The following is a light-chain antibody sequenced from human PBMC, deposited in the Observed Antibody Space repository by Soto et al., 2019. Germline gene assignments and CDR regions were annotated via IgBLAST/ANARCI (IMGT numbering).Light chain of an antibody. Sequence: SQMTQSPSTLSASVGDRVTITCRASQNINTWLAWYQHKPGKAPKVLIHKASSLQSGVPSRFRDPGSGTELTLIINSLQPDDFATYYCQQYDSYPLTFGGGNKVEI. J-gene: IGKJ4*01. CDR1: QNINTW. CDR3: QQYDSYPLT. CDR2: KAS. V-gene: IGKV1-5*03.